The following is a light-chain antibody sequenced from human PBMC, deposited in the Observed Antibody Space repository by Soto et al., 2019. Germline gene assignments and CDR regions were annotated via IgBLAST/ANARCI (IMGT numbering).Light chain of an antibody. Sequence: QSVLTQPASVSGSAGQSITISCSGTMRDVGACNLVSWYQQHPGTAPKLIIYEVRNRPSGISSRFSGSRSGNTASLTISGLQSEDQRHYHCSAYTARSTLVFGGGTKVTVL. CDR2: EVR. V-gene: IGLV2-14*01. J-gene: IGLJ3*02. CDR1: MRDVGACNL. CDR3: SAYTARSTLV.